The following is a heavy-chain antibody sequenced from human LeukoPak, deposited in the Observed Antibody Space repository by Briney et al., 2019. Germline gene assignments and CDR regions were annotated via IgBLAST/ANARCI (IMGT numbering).Heavy chain of an antibody. CDR1: GFTFRSYE. CDR2: LSSSGSAF. V-gene: IGHV3-48*03. J-gene: IGHJ4*02. Sequence: GGSLRLSCEDSGFTFRSYEMNWVRQAPGKGLEWIAYLSSSGSAFSYADSVKGRFTIARDNAKNSVYLEMNSLRADDAAVYYCARSARLMKGVVEVTALDDWGQGTLVTVSS. CDR3: ARSARLMKGVVEVTALDD. D-gene: IGHD3-3*01.